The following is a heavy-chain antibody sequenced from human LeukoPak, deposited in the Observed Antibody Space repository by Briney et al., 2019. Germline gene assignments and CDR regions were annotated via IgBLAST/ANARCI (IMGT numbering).Heavy chain of an antibody. J-gene: IGHJ4*02. CDR3: TTDLWGNVDTAMVTDY. CDR2: IWYDGSNK. V-gene: IGHV3-33*01. Sequence: PGGSLRPSCAASGFTFSSYGMHWVRQAPGKGLEWVAVIWYDGSNKYYADSVKGRFTISRDNSKNTLYLQMNSLRAEDTAVYYCTTDLWGNVDTAMVTDYWGQGTLVTVSS. D-gene: IGHD5-18*01. CDR1: GFTFSSYG.